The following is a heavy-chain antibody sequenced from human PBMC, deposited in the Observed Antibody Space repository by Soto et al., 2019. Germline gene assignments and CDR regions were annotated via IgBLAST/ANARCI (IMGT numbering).Heavy chain of an antibody. CDR2: IYYSGST. CDR3: AKGELWFGLSYYYGMDV. J-gene: IGHJ6*02. CDR1: GGSISSGGYY. V-gene: IGHV4-31*03. Sequence: SETLSLTCTVSGGSISSGGYYWSWIRQHPGKGLEWIGYIYYSGSTYYNPSLKSRVTISVDTSKNQFSLKLSSVTAADTAVYYCAKGELWFGLSYYYGMDVWGQGTTVTVSS. D-gene: IGHD3-10*01.